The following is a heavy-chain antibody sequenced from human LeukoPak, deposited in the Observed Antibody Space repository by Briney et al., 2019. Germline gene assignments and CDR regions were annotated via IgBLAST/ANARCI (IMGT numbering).Heavy chain of an antibody. Sequence: GGSLRLSCAASGFTFSRCWMSWVRQAPGKGLEWVASIEEDGSEKYYVDSVKGRCTISRDSAKNTLYLQMNSLRVEDTAVYYCAGDDHDHSNNIYYGMDVWGQGTTVTVSS. CDR2: IEEDGSEK. J-gene: IGHJ6*02. V-gene: IGHV3-7*04. D-gene: IGHD4-11*01. CDR1: GFTFSRCW. CDR3: AGDDHDHSNNIYYGMDV.